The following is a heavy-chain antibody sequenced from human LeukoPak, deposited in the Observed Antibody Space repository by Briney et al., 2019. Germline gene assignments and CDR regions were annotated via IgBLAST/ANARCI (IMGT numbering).Heavy chain of an antibody. J-gene: IGHJ4*02. V-gene: IGHV3-48*02. D-gene: IGHD2-2*01. CDR3: ARSICSSTSCLYYFDY. CDR1: AFTLGSNS. CDR2: ISSSSSII. Sequence: GGSPRLSCAPSAFTLGSNSISWVSQAPGKGLEWVSSISSSSSIIYYADSVKGRFTISRDNAKNSLFLQMNSLRDEDTAVYYCARSICSSTSCLYYFDYWGQGTLVTVSS.